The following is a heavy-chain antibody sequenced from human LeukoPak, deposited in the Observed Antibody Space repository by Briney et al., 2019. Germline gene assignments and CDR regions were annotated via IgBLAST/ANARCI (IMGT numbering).Heavy chain of an antibody. Sequence: GGSLRLSCAASGFTFSSYAMSWVRQAPGKGLEWVSAISGSGGTTYYADSVKGRFTIPRDNSKNTLYLQMNSLRAEDTAVYYCARGLRYCSSTSCYRYYYYMDVWGKGTTVTISS. CDR3: ARGLRYCSSTSCYRYYYYMDV. D-gene: IGHD2-2*01. J-gene: IGHJ6*03. V-gene: IGHV3-23*01. CDR1: GFTFSSYA. CDR2: ISGSGGTT.